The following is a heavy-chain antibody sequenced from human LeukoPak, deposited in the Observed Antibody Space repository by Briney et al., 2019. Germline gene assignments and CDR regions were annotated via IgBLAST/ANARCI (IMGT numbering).Heavy chain of an antibody. V-gene: IGHV5-10-1*01. J-gene: IGHJ5*02. CDR1: GYSFTSYW. D-gene: IGHD3-10*01. CDR2: IDPSDSYT. CDR3: APHRGGLEDLTFDP. Sequence: GESLKVSCKGSGYSFTSYWISWVRQMPGKGLEWMGRIDPSDSYTNYSPSFQGHVTISADKSISTAYLRWSSLKASDTAMYYCAPHRGGLEDLTFDPWGQGTLVTVSS.